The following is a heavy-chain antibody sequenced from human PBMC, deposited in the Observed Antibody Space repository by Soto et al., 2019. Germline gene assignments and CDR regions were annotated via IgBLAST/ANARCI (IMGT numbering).Heavy chain of an antibody. CDR1: GFTFSSYA. CDR3: AKDGLNTDMVTLTDY. D-gene: IGHD5-18*01. Sequence: GGSLRLSCVASGFTFSSYAMSWVRQPPGKGLEWVSAISGSGGSTYYADSVKGRFNISRNNSKTTLYLQMNSLRADDMAVYYCAKDGLNTDMVTLTDYWGQGSLVTVSS. V-gene: IGHV3-23*01. CDR2: ISGSGGST. J-gene: IGHJ4*02.